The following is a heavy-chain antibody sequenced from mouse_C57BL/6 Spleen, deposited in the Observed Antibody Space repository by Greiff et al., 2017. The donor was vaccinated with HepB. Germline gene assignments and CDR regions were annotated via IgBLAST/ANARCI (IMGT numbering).Heavy chain of an antibody. CDR2: IRSKSNNYAT. V-gene: IGHV10-1*01. CDR3: VRQKGTGTLDY. D-gene: IGHD4-1*01. Sequence: EVQLMESGGGLVQPKGSLKLSCAASGFSFNTYAMNWVRQAPGKGLEWVARIRSKSNNYATYYADSVKDRFTISRDDSESMLYLQMNNLKTEDTAMYYGVRQKGTGTLDYWGQGTTLTVSS. J-gene: IGHJ2*01. CDR1: GFSFNTYA.